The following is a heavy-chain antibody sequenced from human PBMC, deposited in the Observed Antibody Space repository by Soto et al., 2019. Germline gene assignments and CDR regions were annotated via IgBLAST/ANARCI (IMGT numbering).Heavy chain of an antibody. CDR1: GYTFTGYY. CDR3: AFGDKVEGRPGDAFDI. CDR2: LNPETGGT. V-gene: IGHV1-2*02. J-gene: IGHJ3*02. Sequence: QMQLVQSGAEVKKPGASVKVSCKASGYTFTGYYMHWVRQAPGQRLEWMGWLNPETGGTDYAQTFQGRVTMTRTTSLSTAYMELSSLRSDDTAIYYCAFGDKVEGRPGDAFDIWGQGTMVTVS. D-gene: IGHD3-10*01.